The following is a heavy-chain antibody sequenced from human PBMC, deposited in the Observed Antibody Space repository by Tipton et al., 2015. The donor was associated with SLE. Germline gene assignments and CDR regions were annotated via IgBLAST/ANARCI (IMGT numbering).Heavy chain of an antibody. D-gene: IGHD3-3*01. J-gene: IGHJ4*02. V-gene: IGHV4-59*02. Sequence: TLSLTCTVSGDSVRGSYWSWIRQPPGMGLEWIGFVYYGGSTNMGTTNYNPSLESRLDISVDTSGRLFFLRLSSVTAADTAVYYCARIHLQNFWSGFCGDWGQGALVSVSS. CDR2: VYYGGST. CDR3: ARIHLQNFWSGFCGD. CDR1: GDSVRGSY.